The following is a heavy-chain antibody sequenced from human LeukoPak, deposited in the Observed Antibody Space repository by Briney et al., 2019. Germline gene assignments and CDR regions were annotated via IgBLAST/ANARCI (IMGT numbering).Heavy chain of an antibody. J-gene: IGHJ4*02. CDR2: IYWDDDK. CDR3: AHTTNLGYSYGVGFDY. Sequence: SGPTRGNPTRSLTLTCTFSGFSRSTSGVGVGWIRQPPGQALGWLALIYWDDDKRYSPSLKSRLTITKDTSKNQVVLTMTNVDPVDTAPYYCAHTTNLGYSYGVGFDYWGQGTLVTVSS. CDR1: GFSRSTSGVG. V-gene: IGHV2-5*02. D-gene: IGHD5-18*01.